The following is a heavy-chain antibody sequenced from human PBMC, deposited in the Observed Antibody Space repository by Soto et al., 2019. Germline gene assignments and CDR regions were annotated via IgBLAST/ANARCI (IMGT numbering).Heavy chain of an antibody. J-gene: IGHJ6*02. Sequence: PGESLKISCDRSGYSFTSYCIGLVLQMPGKGLEWMGIIYPGDSDTRYSPSFQGQVTISADKSISTAYLQWSSLKASDTAMYYCARPPVKDYYYYGMDVWGQGTTVTVSS. CDR2: IYPGDSDT. CDR3: ARPPVKDYYYYGMDV. V-gene: IGHV5-51*01. CDR1: GYSFTSYC.